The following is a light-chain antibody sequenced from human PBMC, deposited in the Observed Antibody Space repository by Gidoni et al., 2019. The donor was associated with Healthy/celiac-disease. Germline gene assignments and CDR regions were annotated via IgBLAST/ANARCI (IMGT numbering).Light chain of an antibody. J-gene: IGKJ1*01. CDR3: QQYNSYPWT. V-gene: IGKV1-5*01. CDR2: DAS. CDR1: QSISSW. Sequence: DIQMTESPSTLSASVGDRVTITCRASQSISSWLAWYQQKPGKAPKLLIYDASSLESGVPSRFSGSRSGTDFTLTLSSLQPDDFATYYCQQYNSYPWTFGQGTKVEIK.